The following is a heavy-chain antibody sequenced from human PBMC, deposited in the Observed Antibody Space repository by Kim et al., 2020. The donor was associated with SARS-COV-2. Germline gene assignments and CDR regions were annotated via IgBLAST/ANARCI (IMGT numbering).Heavy chain of an antibody. V-gene: IGHV5-51*01. D-gene: IGHD3-10*01. Sequence: GESLKISCKGPGYRFANYWIGWVRQMPGKGLEWVAIIYPGDSDTRYSPSFRGQVTISADKSISAAYLQWSSLRASDTAMYYCARQGDSGSYYSLDYWGLGTLVTVSS. CDR2: IYPGDSDT. CDR1: GYRFANYW. J-gene: IGHJ4*02. CDR3: ARQGDSGSYYSLDY.